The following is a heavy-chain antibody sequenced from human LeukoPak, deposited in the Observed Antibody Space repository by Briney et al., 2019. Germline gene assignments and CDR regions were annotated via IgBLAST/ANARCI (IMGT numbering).Heavy chain of an antibody. Sequence: GGSLRLSCAASGFTFSSYSMNWVRQAPGKGLEWVSSISSSSGYIYYADSVKGRFTISRDNAKNSLYLQMNSLRAEDTAVYYCARVTLGVAVASDYWGQGTLVTVSS. CDR3: ARVTLGVAVASDY. J-gene: IGHJ4*02. CDR2: ISSSSGYI. V-gene: IGHV3-21*01. CDR1: GFTFSSYS. D-gene: IGHD6-19*01.